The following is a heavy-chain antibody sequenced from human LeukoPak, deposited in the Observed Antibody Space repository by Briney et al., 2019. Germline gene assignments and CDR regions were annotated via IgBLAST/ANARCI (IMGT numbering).Heavy chain of an antibody. V-gene: IGHV3-21*01. Sequence: PGGPLRLSCAASGFTFSSYSMNWVRQAPGKGLEWVSSISSSSSYIYYADSVKGRFTISRDNAKNSLYLQMNSLRAEDTAVYYCARESALLFDYWGQGTLVTVSS. D-gene: IGHD2-15*01. CDR3: ARESALLFDY. CDR1: GFTFSSYS. J-gene: IGHJ4*02. CDR2: ISSSSSYI.